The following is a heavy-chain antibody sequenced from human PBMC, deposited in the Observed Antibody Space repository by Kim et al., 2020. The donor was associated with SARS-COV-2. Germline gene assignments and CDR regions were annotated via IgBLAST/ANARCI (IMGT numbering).Heavy chain of an antibody. CDR3: ARDQDCSSTSCQKPFDP. J-gene: IGHJ5*02. Sequence: FQGRVTITADESTSTAYMELSSLRSEDTAVYYCARDQDCSSTSCQKPFDPWGQGTLVTVSS. V-gene: IGHV1-69*01. D-gene: IGHD2-2*01.